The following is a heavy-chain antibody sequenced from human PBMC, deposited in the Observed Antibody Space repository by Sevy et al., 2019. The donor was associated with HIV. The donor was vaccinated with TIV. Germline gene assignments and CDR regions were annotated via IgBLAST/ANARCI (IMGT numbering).Heavy chain of an antibody. CDR2: FYYNGRT. Sequence: SETLSLTCTVSGDSISGYYWSWIRQPPGKGLAWIGYFYYNGRTNYSPSLKSRVTISVDTSKNQASLKLSSVTAADTAVYYCARTTPDLYYGVDVWGQGTTVTVSS. V-gene: IGHV4-59*01. CDR3: ARTTPDLYYGVDV. CDR1: GDSISGYY. D-gene: IGHD1-26*01. J-gene: IGHJ6*02.